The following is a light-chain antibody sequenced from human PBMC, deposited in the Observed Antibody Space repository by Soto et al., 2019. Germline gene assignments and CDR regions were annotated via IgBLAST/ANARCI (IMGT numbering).Light chain of an antibody. CDR2: DAS. Sequence: EIVLTQSPATLSLSPGERATLSCRASQNIGSFLAWYQQKPGQAPRLLIYDASNRATGIPARFSGSGSGTDFTLTISSLEPEDFAVYYCQQRSNSPLTFGPGTKVYIK. V-gene: IGKV3-11*01. CDR3: QQRSNSPLT. CDR1: QNIGSF. J-gene: IGKJ3*01.